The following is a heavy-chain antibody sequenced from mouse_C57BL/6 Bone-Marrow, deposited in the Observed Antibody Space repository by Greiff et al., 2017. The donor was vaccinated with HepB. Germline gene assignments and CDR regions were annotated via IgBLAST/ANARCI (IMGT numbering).Heavy chain of an antibody. V-gene: IGHV1-55*01. CDR2: IYPGSGST. CDR3: ARRAYYSKGNYFDD. CDR1: GYTFTSYW. Sequence: QVQLQQPGAELVKPGASVKMSCKASGYTFTSYWITWVKQRPGQGLEWIGDIYPGSGSTNYNEKFKSKATLTVDTSSSTAYMQLSSLTSEDSAVYYCARRAYYSKGNYFDDWGQGTTLTVSS. D-gene: IGHD2-5*01. J-gene: IGHJ2*01.